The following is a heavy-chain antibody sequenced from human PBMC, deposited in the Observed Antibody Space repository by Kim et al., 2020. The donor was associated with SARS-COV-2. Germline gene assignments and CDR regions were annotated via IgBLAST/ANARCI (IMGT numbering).Heavy chain of an antibody. Sequence: GGSLRLSCAASGFTFSSYAMSWVRQAPGSGLEWVSAITGGGGSTFYADSVKGRFTISRDNAKNTLYLQMNTLRAEDTAIYYCAQGSISSASCYYYGIDVWGQGTTVTVSS. V-gene: IGHV3-23*01. CDR2: ITGGGGST. J-gene: IGHJ6*02. D-gene: IGHD6-13*01. CDR1: GFTFSSYA. CDR3: AQGSISSASCYYYGIDV.